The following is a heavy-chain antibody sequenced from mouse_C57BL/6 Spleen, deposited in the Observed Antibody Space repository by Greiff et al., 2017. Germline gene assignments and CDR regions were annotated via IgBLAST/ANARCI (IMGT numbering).Heavy chain of an antibody. CDR3: TRLGNSNYFFAY. J-gene: IGHJ3*01. CDR1: GYTFTDYE. V-gene: IGHV1-15*01. CDR2: IDPETGGT. D-gene: IGHD2-5*01. Sequence: VKLQQSGAELVRPGASVTLSCKASGYTFTDYEMHWVKQTPVHGLEWIGAIDPETGGTAYNQKFKGKAILTADKSSSTAYMELRSLTSEDSAVYYCTRLGNSNYFFAYWGQGTLVTVSA.